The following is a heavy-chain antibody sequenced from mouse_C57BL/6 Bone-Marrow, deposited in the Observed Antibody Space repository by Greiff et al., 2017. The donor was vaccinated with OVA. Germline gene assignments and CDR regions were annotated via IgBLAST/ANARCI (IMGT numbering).Heavy chain of an antibody. CDR2: INYSGST. J-gene: IGHJ3*01. V-gene: IGHV3-8*01. Sequence: EVMLVESGPGLAKPSQTLSLTCSVTGYSITSDYWNWIRKFPGNNLEYMGYINYSGSTYYNPSLKSRNSITRDTSKNQYYLQLNSVTTEDTATYYCASYDYDEGAFSYWGQGTLVTVSA. D-gene: IGHD2-4*01. CDR1: GYSITSDY. CDR3: ASYDYDEGAFSY.